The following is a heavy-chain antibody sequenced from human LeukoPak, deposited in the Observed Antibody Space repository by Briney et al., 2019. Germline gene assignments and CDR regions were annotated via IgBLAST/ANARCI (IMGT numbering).Heavy chain of an antibody. D-gene: IGHD3-10*01. CDR2: ISGSGGST. Sequence: GGSLRLSCAASGFTFSSYAMSWVRQAPGKGLEWVSAISGSGGSTYYADSVKGRFTISRDNSKNTLYLQMNSLRAEDTAVYYCAKDFSRLLWSGTDVWGKGTTVTVSS. V-gene: IGHV3-23*01. CDR3: AKDFSRLLWSGTDV. CDR1: GFTFSSYA. J-gene: IGHJ6*04.